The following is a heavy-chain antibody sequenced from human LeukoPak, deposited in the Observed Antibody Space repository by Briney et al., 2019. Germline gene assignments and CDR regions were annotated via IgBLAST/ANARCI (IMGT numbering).Heavy chain of an antibody. V-gene: IGHV1-69*05. D-gene: IGHD3-22*01. Sequence: SVKVSCKASGGTFSSYAISWVRQAPGQGLEWIGRIIPIFGTANYAQKFQGRVTITTDESTSTAYMELSSLRSEDTAVYYCASLDYYDSSNWGQGTLVTVSS. CDR2: IIPIFGTA. CDR1: GGTFSSYA. J-gene: IGHJ4*02. CDR3: ASLDYYDSSN.